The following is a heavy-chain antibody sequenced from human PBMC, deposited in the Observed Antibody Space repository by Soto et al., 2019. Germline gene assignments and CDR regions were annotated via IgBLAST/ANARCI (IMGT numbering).Heavy chain of an antibody. D-gene: IGHD2-15*01. J-gene: IGHJ6*02. CDR1: GFTFSSYW. CDR2: INSDGSST. Sequence: GGSLRLSCAASGFTFSSYWMHWVRQAPGKGLVWVSRINSDGSSTSYADSVKGRFTISRDNAKNTLYLQMNSLRAEDTAVYYCARVWGVGYCSGGSCYPYYYYGMDVWGQGTTVTVSS. V-gene: IGHV3-74*01. CDR3: ARVWGVGYCSGGSCYPYYYYGMDV.